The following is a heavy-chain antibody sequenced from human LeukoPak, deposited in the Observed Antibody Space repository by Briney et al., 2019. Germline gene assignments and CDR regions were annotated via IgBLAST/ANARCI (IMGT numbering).Heavy chain of an antibody. CDR2: IKQDGSET. V-gene: IGHV3-7*01. CDR1: GFTLSNFW. D-gene: IGHD3-10*01. J-gene: IGHJ4*02. CDR3: ARMVRETDY. Sequence: PGGSLRLSCAASGFTLSNFWMSWVRQAPGKGLEWVANIKQDGSETCHVDSVKGRFTISRDNAKNSLYLQMNSLRAEDTAVYYCARMVRETDYWGQGTLVIVSS.